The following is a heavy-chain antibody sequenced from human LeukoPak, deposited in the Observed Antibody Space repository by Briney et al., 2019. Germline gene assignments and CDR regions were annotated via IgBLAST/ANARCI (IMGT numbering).Heavy chain of an antibody. J-gene: IGHJ4*02. D-gene: IGHD3-10*01. Sequence: PGGSLRLSCAASEFTFTDYYMSWIRQAPGKGLEWVSYITNSGTTIYYADSVKGRFTISRDNAKNSLYLQMNSLRAEDTALYYCAKDMHYGSGSYAEGLFDYWGQGTLVTVSS. CDR3: AKDMHYGSGSYAEGLFDY. CDR2: ITNSGTTI. CDR1: EFTFTDYY. V-gene: IGHV3-11*01.